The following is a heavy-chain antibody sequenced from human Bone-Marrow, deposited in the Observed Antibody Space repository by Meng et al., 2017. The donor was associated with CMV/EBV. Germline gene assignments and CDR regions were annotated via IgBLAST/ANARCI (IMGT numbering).Heavy chain of an antibody. D-gene: IGHD2-8*01. Sequence: GESLKISCAASGFTFSSYSMNWVRQAPGKGLEWVSYISSSSSTIYYADSVKGRFTISRDNAKNSLYLQMNSLRAEDTAVYYCARGSRMDVWGQGTLVTVYS. CDR3: ARGSRMDV. CDR2: ISSSSSTI. CDR1: GFTFSSYS. J-gene: IGHJ4*02. V-gene: IGHV3-48*04.